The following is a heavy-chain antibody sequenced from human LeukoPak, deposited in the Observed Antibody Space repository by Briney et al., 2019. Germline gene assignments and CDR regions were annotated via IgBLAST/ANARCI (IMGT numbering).Heavy chain of an antibody. V-gene: IGHV3-23*01. J-gene: IGHJ4*02. D-gene: IGHD2-15*01. CDR2: ISGNGSYT. CDR3: AKDRTMGYCSGGRCAYFDY. Sequence: HTGGSLRLSCAASGFIFSSYAMSWVRQAPGKGLEWVSGISGNGSYTYYADSAKGRFTISRDNSKNTLYLQMNSLRAEDTAVYYCAKDRTMGYCSGGRCAYFDYWGQGTLVTVSS. CDR1: GFIFSSYA.